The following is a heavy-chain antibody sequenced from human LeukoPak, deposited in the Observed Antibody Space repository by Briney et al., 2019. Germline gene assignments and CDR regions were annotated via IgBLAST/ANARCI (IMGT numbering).Heavy chain of an antibody. Sequence: GGSLRLSCAASGFTFSSYGMYWVPQDPGKGLEWVTNIWYDGSNKYYADSVKGRFTISRDNSKNTLYLQMNSLRAEDTAVYYCARGLFNYDSSGLNYWGQGTLVTVSS. CDR1: GFTFSSYG. J-gene: IGHJ4*02. V-gene: IGHV3-33*01. CDR2: IWYDGSNK. CDR3: ARGLFNYDSSGLNY. D-gene: IGHD3-22*01.